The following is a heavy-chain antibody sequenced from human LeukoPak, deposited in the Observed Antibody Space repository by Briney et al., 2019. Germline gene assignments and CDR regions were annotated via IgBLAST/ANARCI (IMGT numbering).Heavy chain of an antibody. V-gene: IGHV4-39*07. CDR1: GGSISSISYY. D-gene: IGHD4-17*01. CDR3: ARGYGDYDNWFAP. Sequence: SETLSLTCTVSGGSISSISYYWGWIRQPPGKGLEWVGHIYYRGNTFYNPSLKSRVTISVDNFKNQFSLKLNSVTATDTAVYYCARGYGDYDNWFAPWGQGTLVTVSS. J-gene: IGHJ5*02. CDR2: IYYRGNT.